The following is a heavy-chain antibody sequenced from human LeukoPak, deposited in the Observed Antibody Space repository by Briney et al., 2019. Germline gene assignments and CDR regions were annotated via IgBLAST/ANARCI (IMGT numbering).Heavy chain of an antibody. Sequence: GGSLRLSCAASGFTFSSYSMNWVRQAPGKGLEWVSSISSSSSYIYYADSVKGRFTISRDNAKNSLYLQMNSLRAEDTAVYYCARGVAVAGTSPYYYYGMDVWGQGTTVTVSS. CDR3: ARGVAVAGTSPYYYYGMDV. CDR1: GFTFSSYS. V-gene: IGHV3-21*01. J-gene: IGHJ6*02. CDR2: ISSSSSYI. D-gene: IGHD6-19*01.